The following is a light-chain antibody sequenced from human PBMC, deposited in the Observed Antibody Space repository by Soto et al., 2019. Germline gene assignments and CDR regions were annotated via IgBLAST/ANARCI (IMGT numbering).Light chain of an antibody. V-gene: IGKV3-11*01. CDR2: DAY. Sequence: EIVLTQSPGTLSLSPGERATLSCRASQSVSSSNLAWYQQKPGQAPRLLIYDAYNRATGIPPRFSGSGSGTDFTLTISSLEPEDSAVYYCQQRHMWPITFGQGTRLEIK. J-gene: IGKJ5*01. CDR3: QQRHMWPIT. CDR1: QSVSSSN.